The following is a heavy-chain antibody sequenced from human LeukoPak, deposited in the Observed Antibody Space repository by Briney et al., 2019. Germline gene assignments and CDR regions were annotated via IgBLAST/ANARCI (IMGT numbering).Heavy chain of an antibody. CDR1: GFTFSSYA. D-gene: IGHD3-10*01. CDR3: AKPLWFGSPGY. V-gene: IGHV3-23*01. J-gene: IGHJ4*02. CDR2: ISGSGGST. Sequence: GGSLRLSCASSGFTFSSYAMSWVRQAPGKGLEWVSAISGSGGSTYYADSVKGRFTISRDNSKNTLYLQMNSLRAEATAVYYCAKPLWFGSPGYWGQGTLVTVSS.